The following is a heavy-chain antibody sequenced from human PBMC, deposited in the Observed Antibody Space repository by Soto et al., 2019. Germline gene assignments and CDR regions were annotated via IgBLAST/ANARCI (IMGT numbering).Heavy chain of an antibody. Sequence: GGSLRLSCAASGFTFSNYAMSWVRQAPGKGLERVSAISGGGGTTYYADSVKGRFTISRDNSKNTLYLQMNSLRAEDTAVYYCAKFTAAAGTWVDYWDQGTLVTVFS. CDR3: AKFTAAAGTWVDY. CDR2: ISGGGGTT. CDR1: GFTFSNYA. D-gene: IGHD6-13*01. J-gene: IGHJ4*02. V-gene: IGHV3-23*01.